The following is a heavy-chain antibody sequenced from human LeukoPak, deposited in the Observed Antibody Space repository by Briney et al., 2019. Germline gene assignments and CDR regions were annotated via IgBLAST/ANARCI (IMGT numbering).Heavy chain of an antibody. Sequence: PGGSLRLPCAASGFTFSSYAMSWVRQAPGKGLEWVSAISGSGGSTYYADSVEGRFTISRDNSKNTLYLQMNSLRADDTAVYYWAKVGSGWCFDYWGQGTLVTVSS. D-gene: IGHD6-19*01. CDR1: GFTFSSYA. J-gene: IGHJ4*02. V-gene: IGHV3-23*01. CDR2: ISGSGGST. CDR3: AKVGSGWCFDY.